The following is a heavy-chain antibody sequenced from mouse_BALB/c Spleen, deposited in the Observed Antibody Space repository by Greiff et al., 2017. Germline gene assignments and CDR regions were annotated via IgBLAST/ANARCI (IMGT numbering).Heavy chain of an antibody. CDR3: AREAYYGNSPCY. D-gene: IGHD2-10*01. J-gene: IGHJ2*01. CDR1: GFTFSSFG. CDR2: ISSGSSTI. Sequence: EVNVVESGGGLVQPGGSRKLSCAASGFTFSSFGMHWVRQAPEKGLEWVAYISSGSSTIYYADTVKGRFTISRDNPKNTLFLQMTSLRSEDTAMYYCAREAYYGNSPCYWGQGTTLTVSS. V-gene: IGHV5-17*02.